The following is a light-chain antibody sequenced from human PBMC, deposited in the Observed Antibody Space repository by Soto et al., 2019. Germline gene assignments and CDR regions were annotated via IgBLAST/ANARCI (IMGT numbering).Light chain of an antibody. CDR1: QSISSC. J-gene: IGKJ1*01. Sequence: DIQMTQSPSSLSASVGDRVTITCRASQSISSCLAWYQQKPGKAPKLLIYTASSLQSGVPSRFSGSGSGTEFTLTISSLQSDDFATYYCQQYYSYSWTFGQGTKVDIK. CDR2: TAS. V-gene: IGKV1-5*03. CDR3: QQYYSYSWT.